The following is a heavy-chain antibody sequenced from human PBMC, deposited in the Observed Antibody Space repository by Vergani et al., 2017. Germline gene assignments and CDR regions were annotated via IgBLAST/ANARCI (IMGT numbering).Heavy chain of an antibody. V-gene: IGHV3-53*02. CDR3: TRDLRLLYNRFDP. J-gene: IGHJ5*02. Sequence: EVQLVETGGGLIQPGRSLRLSCAASGFSVSSYYMSWVRQAPGKGLEWVSVIYNDGNTYYTDSVKGRFTISRDNSKNTLYLQMNSMRVEDTAVYYCTRDLRLLYNRFDPWGQGTLVTVSS. CDR1: GFSVSSYY. D-gene: IGHD1-14*01. CDR2: IYNDGNT.